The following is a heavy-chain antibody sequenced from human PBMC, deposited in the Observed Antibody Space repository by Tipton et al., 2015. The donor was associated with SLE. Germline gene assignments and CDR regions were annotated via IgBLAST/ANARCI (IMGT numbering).Heavy chain of an antibody. Sequence: TLSLTCTVSGGPISRYSWNWIRQPAGKGLEWIGRIYTGGNTKYNPSLESRITMSIDTSKNHFSLKLKSVTAADTAVYYCARGRFLQWLTPGLRYYFDYWGQGTLVTVSS. CDR3: ARGRFLQWLTPGLRYYFDY. CDR2: IYTGGNT. V-gene: IGHV4-4*07. J-gene: IGHJ4*02. CDR1: GGPISRYS. D-gene: IGHD3-3*01.